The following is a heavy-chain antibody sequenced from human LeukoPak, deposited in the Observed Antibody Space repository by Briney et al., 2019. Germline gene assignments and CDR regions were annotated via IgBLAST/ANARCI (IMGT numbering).Heavy chain of an antibody. J-gene: IGHJ4*02. CDR1: GGTFSSYA. CDR3: ARDGYNCRGFDY. V-gene: IGHV1-69*04. Sequence: SVKVSCKASGGTFSSYAISWVRQAPGQGLEWMGRIIPILGIADYAQKFQGRVTITADKSTSTAYMELSSLRCEDTAVYYCARDGYNCRGFDYWGQGTLVTVSS. D-gene: IGHD5-24*01. CDR2: IIPILGIA.